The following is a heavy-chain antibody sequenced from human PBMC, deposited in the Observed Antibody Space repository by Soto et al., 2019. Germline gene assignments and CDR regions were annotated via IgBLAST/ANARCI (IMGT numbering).Heavy chain of an antibody. J-gene: IGHJ4*02. D-gene: IGHD3-10*01. CDR1: GFSLSTSGVG. CDR2: IYWDDDK. CDR3: AHRQHGKGSPDY. Sequence: QITLKESGPPLVKPTQTLTLTCTFSGFSLSTSGVGVGWIRQPPGKALEWLALIYWDDDKRYSPSLKSRLTIXKXXTKNQVVLTMTNMDPVDTATYYCAHRQHGKGSPDYWGQGTLVTVSS. V-gene: IGHV2-5*02.